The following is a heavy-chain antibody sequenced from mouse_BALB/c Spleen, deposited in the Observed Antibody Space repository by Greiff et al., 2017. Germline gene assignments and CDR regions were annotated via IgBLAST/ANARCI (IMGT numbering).Heavy chain of an antibody. Sequence: VNLVESGPGLVAPSQSLSITCTVSGFSLTGYGVNWVRQPPGKGLEWLGMIWGDGSTDYNSALKSRLSISKDNTKSQVFLIMNRLQTDETARYYCAREGGAMDYWGQGTSVTVSS. V-gene: IGHV2-6-7*01. J-gene: IGHJ4*01. CDR3: AREGGAMDY. CDR1: GFSLTGYG. CDR2: IWGDGST.